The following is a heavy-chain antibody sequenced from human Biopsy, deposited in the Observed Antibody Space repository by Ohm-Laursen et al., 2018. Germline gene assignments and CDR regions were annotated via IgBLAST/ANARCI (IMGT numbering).Heavy chain of an antibody. CDR1: GGSFTGHY. Sequence: SDTLSLTCTVSGGSFTGHYWGWIRQPPGKGLEWIGSIFYRGSTHYKPSLKIRVNISVDTSKTQFSLKLNSVTAADTAVYYCARDYDTSGYYYVPWGQGTLVTVSS. V-gene: IGHV4-39*01. J-gene: IGHJ5*02. D-gene: IGHD3-22*01. CDR2: IFYRGST. CDR3: ARDYDTSGYYYVP.